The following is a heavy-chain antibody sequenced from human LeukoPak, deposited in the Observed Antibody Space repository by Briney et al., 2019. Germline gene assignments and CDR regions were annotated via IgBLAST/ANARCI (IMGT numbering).Heavy chain of an antibody. CDR3: AKDEYGSGSYYIDY. CDR2: IRYDGSNK. D-gene: IGHD3-10*01. CDR1: GFTFSSYG. J-gene: IGHJ4*02. Sequence: GGSLRLSCAASGFTFSSYGMHWVRQAPGKGLVWVAFIRYDGSNKYYADSVKGRFTISRDNSKNTLYLQMNSLRAEDTAVYYCAKDEYGSGSYYIDYWGQGTLVTVSS. V-gene: IGHV3-30*02.